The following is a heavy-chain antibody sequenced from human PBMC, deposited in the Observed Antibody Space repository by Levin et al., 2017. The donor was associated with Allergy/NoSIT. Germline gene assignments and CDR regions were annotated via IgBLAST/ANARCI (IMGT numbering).Heavy chain of an antibody. J-gene: IGHJ4*02. D-gene: IGHD3-10*01. Sequence: GGSLRLSCAASGFTFSKAWMSWVRQIPGQGLEWVGRIKSKADGGTTDYAAPVKGRFSISRDDSKTTLDLQMNSLKTEDTAVYYCLTDLRIRGVRGVYWGQGRLVTVSS. CDR3: LTDLRIRGVRGVY. CDR1: GFTFSKAW. V-gene: IGHV3-15*01. CDR2: IKSKADGGTT.